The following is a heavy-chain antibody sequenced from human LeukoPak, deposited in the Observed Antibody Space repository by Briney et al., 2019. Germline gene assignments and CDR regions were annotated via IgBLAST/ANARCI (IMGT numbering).Heavy chain of an antibody. CDR3: VRHRQWLLFPDY. J-gene: IGHJ4*02. CDR2: IFYSGAT. CDR1: GDSISINYN. Sequence: SETLSLTCTVSGDSISINYNWGWIRQPPGKGLEWIGSIFYSGATYYSPSLKSRVTISVDTFKNQFSLKLSSMTAADTAVYYCVRHRQWLLFPDYWGQGTLVTVSS. D-gene: IGHD6-19*01. V-gene: IGHV4-39*01.